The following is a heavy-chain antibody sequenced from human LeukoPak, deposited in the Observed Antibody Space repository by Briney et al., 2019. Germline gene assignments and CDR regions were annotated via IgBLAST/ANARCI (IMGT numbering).Heavy chain of an antibody. J-gene: IGHJ3*02. D-gene: IGHD1-7*01. V-gene: IGHV4-59*01. Sequence: SETLSLTCTVSGGSISSYYWSWIRQPPGKGLEWIGYIYYSGSTNYNPSLKSRVTISVDTSKNQFSLKLSSVTAADTAVYYCARARDVGGTSFDIWGQGTMVTVSS. CDR1: GGSISSYY. CDR2: IYYSGST. CDR3: ARARDVGGTSFDI.